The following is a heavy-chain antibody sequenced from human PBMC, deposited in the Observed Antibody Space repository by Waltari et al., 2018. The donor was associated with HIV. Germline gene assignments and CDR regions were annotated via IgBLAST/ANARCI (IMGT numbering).Heavy chain of an antibody. CDR3: ARQPIPGIAVAGTYYYYGMDV. CDR2: IYHSGST. V-gene: IGHV4-39*01. D-gene: IGHD6-19*01. Sequence: QLQLQESGPGLVKPSETLSLTCSVSGGSISSSNYYWDWIRQPPGEGPEWIGTIYHSGSTYYNPSLKSRVTMSVDTSKNQFSLKLNSVTAADAAVYYCARQPIPGIAVAGTYYYYGMDVWGQGTTVTVS. J-gene: IGHJ6*02. CDR1: GGSISSSNYY.